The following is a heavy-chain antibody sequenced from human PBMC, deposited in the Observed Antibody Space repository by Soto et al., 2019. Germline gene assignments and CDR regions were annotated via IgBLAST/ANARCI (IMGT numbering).Heavy chain of an antibody. J-gene: IGHJ6*02. CDR1: GFTFSSYA. D-gene: IGHD2-15*01. V-gene: IGHV3-30-3*01. CDR3: ARDRLGYCSGGSCRFYYYYGMDV. Sequence: GGSLRLSCAASGFTFSSYAMHWVRQAPGKGLEWVAVISYDGSNKYYADSVKGRFTISRDNSKNTLYLQMNSLRAEDTAVYYCARDRLGYCSGGSCRFYYYYGMDVWGQGTTVTVSS. CDR2: ISYDGSNK.